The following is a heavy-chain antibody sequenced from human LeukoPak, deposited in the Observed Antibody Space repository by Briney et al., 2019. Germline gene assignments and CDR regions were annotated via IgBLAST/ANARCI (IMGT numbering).Heavy chain of an antibody. CDR2: VSGYNGNT. Sequence: ASVKVSCKASGYTFTSYGISWVRQAPGQGLEWMGWVSGYNGNTNYAQNLQGRVTMTTDTSTNTAYMELRSLRSDDTAVYYCAREDCGGDWYSDYWGQGTLVTVSS. CDR3: AREDCGGDWYSDY. CDR1: GYTFTSYG. V-gene: IGHV1-18*01. D-gene: IGHD2-21*02. J-gene: IGHJ4*02.